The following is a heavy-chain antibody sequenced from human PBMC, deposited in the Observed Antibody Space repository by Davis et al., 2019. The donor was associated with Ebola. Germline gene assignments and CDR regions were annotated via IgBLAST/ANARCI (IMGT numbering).Heavy chain of an antibody. CDR3: AKSGGYGLFDY. D-gene: IGHD5-12*01. J-gene: IGHJ4*02. Sequence: GGSLRLSCAASGFTFSSYGMHWVRQAPGKGLEWVAVISYDGSNKYYADSVKGRFTTSRDNSKNTLYLQMNSLRAEDTAVYYCAKSGGYGLFDYWGQGTLVTVSS. V-gene: IGHV3-30*18. CDR2: ISYDGSNK. CDR1: GFTFSSYG.